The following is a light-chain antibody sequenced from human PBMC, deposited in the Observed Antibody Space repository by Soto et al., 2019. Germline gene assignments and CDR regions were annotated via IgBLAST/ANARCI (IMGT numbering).Light chain of an antibody. Sequence: QSVLTQPAAVSGSPGQSITISCTGTSSDVGGYNYVSWYQQRPGKAPKLMIYDVSNRPSGVSNRFSGSKSGNTASLTISGLQAEDEADYYCSSYTSSSTLVVFGGGTKVPVL. J-gene: IGLJ2*01. V-gene: IGLV2-14*01. CDR1: SSDVGGYNY. CDR3: SSYTSSSTLVV. CDR2: DVS.